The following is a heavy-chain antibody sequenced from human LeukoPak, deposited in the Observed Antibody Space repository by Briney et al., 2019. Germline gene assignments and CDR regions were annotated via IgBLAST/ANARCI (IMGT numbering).Heavy chain of an antibody. CDR2: IYYSGST. Sequence: PSETLSLTCTVSGGSVSSGSYYWGWIRQPPGRGLEWIVYIYYSGSTNYNPSLKSRVTISVDTSKNQFSLKLSSVTAADTAVYYCARDQGSYGGFDYWGQGTLVTVSS. D-gene: IGHD5-18*01. J-gene: IGHJ4*02. CDR1: GGSVSSGSYY. V-gene: IGHV4-61*01. CDR3: ARDQGSYGGFDY.